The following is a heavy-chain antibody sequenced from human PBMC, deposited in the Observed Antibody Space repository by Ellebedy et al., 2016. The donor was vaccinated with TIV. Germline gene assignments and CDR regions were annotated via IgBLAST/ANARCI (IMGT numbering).Heavy chain of an antibody. D-gene: IGHD3-3*01. CDR3: ARARTIFGMFISGYFDY. Sequence: ASVKVSCKASGYTFTNYGISWVRQAPGQGLEWMGWISAYNANTNYAQKPQGRVTMTTDTSTSTAYMELRSLRSDDTSVYYCARARTIFGMFISGYFDYWGQGTLVTVSS. J-gene: IGHJ4*02. V-gene: IGHV1-18*04. CDR1: GYTFTNYG. CDR2: ISAYNANT.